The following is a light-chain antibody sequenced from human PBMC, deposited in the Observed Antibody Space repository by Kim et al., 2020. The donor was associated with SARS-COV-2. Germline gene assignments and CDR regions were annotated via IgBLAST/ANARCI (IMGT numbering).Light chain of an antibody. CDR3: LQDSSDPYT. J-gene: IGKJ2*01. CDR2: GAS. CDR1: QVSGAD. V-gene: IGKV1-6*01. Sequence: SATVGDRVTIAGRASQVSGADLNWYQQKSGKAPKLLIYGASSLETGFPSRFDGSGAGTDFTLTISNLQPEDVASYYCLQDSSDPYTFGQGTKLEI.